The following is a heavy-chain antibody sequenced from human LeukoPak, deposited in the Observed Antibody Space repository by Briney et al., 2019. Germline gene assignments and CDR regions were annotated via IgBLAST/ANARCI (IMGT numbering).Heavy chain of an antibody. CDR2: IYPRDSDS. J-gene: IGHJ3*02. V-gene: IGHV5-51*01. Sequence: GESLKISCKGSGYSFSSYWIGWVRQMHGKGLECMGIIYPRDSDSRYSPSFQGQVTISADKSISTAYLQWSSLKASDTAIYYCARHSDSRGSGWQDAFDIWGQGTMVTVSS. CDR1: GYSFSSYW. CDR3: ARHSDSRGSGWQDAFDI. D-gene: IGHD6-19*01.